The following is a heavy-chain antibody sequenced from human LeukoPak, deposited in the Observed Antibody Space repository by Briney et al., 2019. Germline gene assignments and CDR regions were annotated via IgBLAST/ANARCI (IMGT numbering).Heavy chain of an antibody. CDR1: GFTFSSYA. CDR3: AREGGSGWLYYFDY. Sequence: GGSLRLSCAASGFTFSSYAMHWVRQAPGKGLEYVSAISSNGGSTYYANSVKGRFTISRDNSKNTLYLQMGSLRAEDMAVYYCAREGGSGWLYYFDYSGQGTLVTVSS. D-gene: IGHD6-19*01. J-gene: IGHJ4*02. CDR2: ISSNGGST. V-gene: IGHV3-64*01.